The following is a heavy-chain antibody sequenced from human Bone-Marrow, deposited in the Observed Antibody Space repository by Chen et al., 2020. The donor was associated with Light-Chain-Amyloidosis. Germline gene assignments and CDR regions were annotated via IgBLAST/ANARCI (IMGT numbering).Heavy chain of an antibody. CDR1: GGSISSSSYY. CDR2: IYYSGST. J-gene: IGHJ6*03. V-gene: IGHV4-39*01. D-gene: IGHD2-15*01. Sequence: QLQLQESGPGLVKPSETLSLTCTVSGGSISSSSYYWGWIRQPPGKGLEWIGSIYYSGSTYYNPSLKSRVTISVDTSKNQFSLKLSSVTAADTAVYYCARLYCSGVSCRYYYYYMDVWGKGTTVTVSS. CDR3: ARLYCSGVSCRYYYYYMDV.